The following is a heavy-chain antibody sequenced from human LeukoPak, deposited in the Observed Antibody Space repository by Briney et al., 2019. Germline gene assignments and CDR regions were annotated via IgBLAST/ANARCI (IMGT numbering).Heavy chain of an antibody. V-gene: IGHV4-4*07. J-gene: IGHJ4*02. CDR2: IYTSGST. D-gene: IGHD6-19*01. CDR3: AREPPLAVAGPDY. Sequence: PSETLSLTCTVSGVSISSYYWSWIRQPAGKGLEWIGRIYTSGSTNYNPSLKSRVTIPVDKSKNQFSLKLSSVAAADTAVYYCAREPPLAVAGPDYWGQGTLVTVSS. CDR1: GVSISSYY.